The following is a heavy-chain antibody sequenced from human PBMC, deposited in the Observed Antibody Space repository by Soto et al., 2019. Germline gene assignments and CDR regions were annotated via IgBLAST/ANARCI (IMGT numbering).Heavy chain of an antibody. CDR1: GFTFSSDL. Sequence: GGSLRLSCAASGFTFSSDLMNWVRQSPGKGLEWVSRIISGGTRVNYADSVKGRFTITRDNAKNTLYLEMHSLTVDDTAVYYCARERTSKGGLDIWGQGTTVTVSS. J-gene: IGHJ6*02. CDR3: ARERTSKGGLDI. V-gene: IGHV3-74*01. CDR2: IISGGTRV.